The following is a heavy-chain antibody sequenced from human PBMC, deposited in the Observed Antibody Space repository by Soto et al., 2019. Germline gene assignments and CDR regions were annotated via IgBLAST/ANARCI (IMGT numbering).Heavy chain of an antibody. V-gene: IGHV3-23*01. CDR3: AQTHVXRFLEWLLESPLTSFDY. CDR1: GFTFSSYA. J-gene: IGHJ4*02. Sequence: GGSLRLSCAASGFTFSSYAMSWVRQAPGKGLEWVSAISGSGGSTYYADSVKGRFTISRDNSKNTLYLQMNSLRAEDTAVYYCAQTHVXRFLEWLLESPLTSFDYWGPGTLVTVSS. D-gene: IGHD3-3*01. CDR2: ISGSGGST.